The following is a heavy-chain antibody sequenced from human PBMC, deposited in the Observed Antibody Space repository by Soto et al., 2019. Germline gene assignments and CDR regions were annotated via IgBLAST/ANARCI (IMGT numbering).Heavy chain of an antibody. D-gene: IGHD6-13*01. J-gene: IGHJ6*02. CDR3: ARALTQQLPRAYYYYGMDV. Sequence: QVQLVQSGAEVKKPGSSVKVSCKASGGTFSSYAISWVRQAPGQGLEWMGGIIPIFGTANYAQKFQGRVTITAAEYTSTAYMELSSLRSEDTAVYYCARALTQQLPRAYYYYGMDVWGQGTTVTVSS. CDR1: GGTFSSYA. V-gene: IGHV1-69*01. CDR2: IIPIFGTA.